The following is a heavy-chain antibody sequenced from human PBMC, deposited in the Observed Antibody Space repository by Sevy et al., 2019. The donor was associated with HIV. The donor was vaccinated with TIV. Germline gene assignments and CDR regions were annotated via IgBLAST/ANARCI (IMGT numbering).Heavy chain of an antibody. CDR3: AREGCTKPHDY. CDR2: LSFGCGEI. V-gene: IGHV3-23*01. Sequence: GGSLRLSCAASGFTFSTYSMSWVRQPPGKGLEWVSTLSFGCGEINHADSVKGRFTISRDNSKNSLYLQMNNLRAEATAVYYCAREGCTKPHDYWGQGTLVTVAS. CDR1: GFTFSTYS. J-gene: IGHJ4*02. D-gene: IGHD2-8*01.